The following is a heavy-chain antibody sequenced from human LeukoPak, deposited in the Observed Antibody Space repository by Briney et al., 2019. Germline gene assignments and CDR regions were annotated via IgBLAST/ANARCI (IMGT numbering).Heavy chain of an antibody. CDR2: ISAYNGDT. V-gene: IGHV1-18*01. J-gene: IGHJ4*02. D-gene: IGHD3-9*01. Sequence: GASVKVSCKASGYTFTSYGISWVRQAPGQGLEWMGWISAYNGDTNYAQKLQGRVTMTTDTSTSTAYMELRSLRSDDTAVYYCARGGGYDILTGYYRPADFWGQGTLVTVSS. CDR3: ARGGGYDILTGYYRPADF. CDR1: GYTFTSYG.